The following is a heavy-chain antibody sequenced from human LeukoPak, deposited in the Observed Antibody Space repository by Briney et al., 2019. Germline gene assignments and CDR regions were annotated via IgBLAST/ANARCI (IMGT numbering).Heavy chain of an antibody. V-gene: IGHV3-21*01. D-gene: IGHD6-13*01. CDR1: GFSFSRYR. CDR2: ISSNGDYI. Sequence: KPGGSLRLSCAASGFSFSRYRMNWVRQAPGKGLEWVSSISSNGDYIYHGDSVKGRFTMSRDNAKNSLYLQLSSLRAEDTAVYYCARAREPNSGSLFSDSWGQGTLVTVST. CDR3: ARAREPNSGSLFSDS. J-gene: IGHJ4*02.